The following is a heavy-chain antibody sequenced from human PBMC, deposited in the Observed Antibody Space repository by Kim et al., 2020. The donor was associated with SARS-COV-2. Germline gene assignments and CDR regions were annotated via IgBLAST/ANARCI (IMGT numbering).Heavy chain of an antibody. J-gene: IGHJ3*02. Sequence: SVKRRFTISRDNAKNSLNLQMNSQRAEDTAVYDCARGEDLYSSGKDAFDIWGQGTMVTVSS. CDR3: ARGEDLYSSGKDAFDI. D-gene: IGHD6-19*01. V-gene: IGHV3-11*06.